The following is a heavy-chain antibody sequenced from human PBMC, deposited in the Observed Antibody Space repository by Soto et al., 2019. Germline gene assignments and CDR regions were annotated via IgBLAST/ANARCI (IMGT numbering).Heavy chain of an antibody. D-gene: IGHD1-26*01. CDR1: GYTFQTYD. CDR2: MTPNSGGT. CDR3: ATHQYQQQWAN. J-gene: IGHJ4*02. V-gene: IGHV1-8*02. Sequence: QVQLVQSGAEVKKPGASVKVSCRASGYTFQTYDIVWVRQATGQGLEWLGWMTPNSGGTVYAQNFQGRVTMTRDTSISTAYMELSRLGSDDTALYYCATHQYQQQWANWGQGTLVTVSS.